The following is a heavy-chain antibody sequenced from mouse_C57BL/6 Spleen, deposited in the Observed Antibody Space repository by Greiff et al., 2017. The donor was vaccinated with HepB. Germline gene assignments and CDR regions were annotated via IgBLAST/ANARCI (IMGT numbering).Heavy chain of an antibody. D-gene: IGHD1-1*01. J-gene: IGHJ4*01. V-gene: IGHV5-6*01. Sequence: EVQGVESGGDLVKPGGSLKLSCAASGFTFSSYGMSWVRQTPDKRLEWVATISSGGSYTYYPDSVKGRFTISRDNAKNTLYLQMSSLKSEDTAMYYCARHDYYGSSPYYYAMDYWGQGTSVTVSS. CDR2: ISSGGSYT. CDR3: ARHDYYGSSPYYYAMDY. CDR1: GFTFSSYG.